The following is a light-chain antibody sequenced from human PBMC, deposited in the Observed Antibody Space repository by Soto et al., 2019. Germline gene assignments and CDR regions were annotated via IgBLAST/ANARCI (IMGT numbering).Light chain of an antibody. V-gene: IGKV1-5*03. CDR1: QSISSW. J-gene: IGKJ1*01. CDR3: QQYSGYSRA. CDR2: KAS. Sequence: DIPMTQSPSTLSASVGDRVTITCRASQSISSWLDWYQQRPGKAPKLLIYKASSLESGVPSRFSGSGSGTEFTLTISSLQPDDVATYYCQQYSGYSRAFGQGTKVEIK.